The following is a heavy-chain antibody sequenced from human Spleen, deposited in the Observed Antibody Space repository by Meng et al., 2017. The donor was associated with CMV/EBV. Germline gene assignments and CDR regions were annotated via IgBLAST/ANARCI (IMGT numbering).Heavy chain of an antibody. CDR3: ARDRGGNDY. CDR2: IKEDGSEK. CDR1: GFTFSSNW. J-gene: IGHJ4*02. V-gene: IGHV3-7*01. D-gene: IGHD3-16*01. Sequence: GESLKISCAASGFTFSSNWMSWVRQAPGKGLEWVANIKEDGSEKYYVDSVKGRFTISRDNAENSLYLQMNSLRAEDTAVYYCARDRGGNDYWGQGTLVTVSS.